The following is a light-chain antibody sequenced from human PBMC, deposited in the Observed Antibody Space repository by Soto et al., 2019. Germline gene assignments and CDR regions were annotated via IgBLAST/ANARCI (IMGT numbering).Light chain of an antibody. Sequence: AIQMTQSPLSLSASVGDRVTITCRASQGIRNDLGWYQQKPGKAPKLLIYAASSLQSGVSSRFSGSGSGTDFTLTISSPQPEDFSTYYCLQDYNYLGTFGQGTKVEIK. V-gene: IGKV1-6*01. CDR3: LQDYNYLGT. CDR1: QGIRND. J-gene: IGKJ1*01. CDR2: AAS.